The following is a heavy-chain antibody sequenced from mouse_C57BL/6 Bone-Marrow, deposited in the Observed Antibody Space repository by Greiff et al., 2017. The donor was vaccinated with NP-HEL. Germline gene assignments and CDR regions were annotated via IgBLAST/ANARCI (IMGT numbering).Heavy chain of an antibody. V-gene: IGHV1-22*01. D-gene: IGHD1-1*01. CDR2: INPNNGGT. CDR1: GYTFTDYN. J-gene: IGHJ4*01. CDR3: ARSQIYCYGRPY. Sequence: VQLQQSGPELVKPGASVKMSCKASGYTFTDYNMHWVKQSHGKSLEWIGYINPNNGGTSYNQKFKGKATLTVNKSTSTAYMELRSLTSEDSAVYYCARSQIYCYGRPYWGQGTSVTVSS.